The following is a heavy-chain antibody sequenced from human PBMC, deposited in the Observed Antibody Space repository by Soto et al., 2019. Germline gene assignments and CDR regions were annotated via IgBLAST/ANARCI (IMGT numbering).Heavy chain of an antibody. CDR1: GFTFSSYG. J-gene: IGHJ4*02. V-gene: IGHV3-33*01. Sequence: PRGSLRLSCAASGFTFSSYGMHWARQAPGKGLEWVAVTWYDGSNKYYADSGKGRFTISRDNSKNTLYLQMNSQRTEDLAVYYCARGLEWWGQLVDDYWGQGTLVTVSS. D-gene: IGHD3-3*01. CDR3: ARGLEWWGQLVDDY. CDR2: TWYDGSNK.